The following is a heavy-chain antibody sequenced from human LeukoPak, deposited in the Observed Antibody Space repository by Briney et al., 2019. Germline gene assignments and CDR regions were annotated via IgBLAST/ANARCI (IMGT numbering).Heavy chain of an antibody. J-gene: IGHJ6*02. CDR1: GGSISSYY. CDR3: VRHTGYRYGMDV. V-gene: IGHV4-59*08. D-gene: IGHD6-13*01. Sequence: SETLSLTCTVSGGSISSYYWCWIRQPPRKGLEWIGYIYYSGSTNYNPSLKSRVTISVDTSKNQFSLKLSSVTAADTAVYYCVRHTGYRYGMDVWGQGTTVTVSS. CDR2: IYYSGST.